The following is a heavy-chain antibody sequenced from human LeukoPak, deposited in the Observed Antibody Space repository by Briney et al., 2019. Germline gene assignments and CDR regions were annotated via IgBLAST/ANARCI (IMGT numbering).Heavy chain of an antibody. CDR3: ARAFIVGINWFDP. Sequence: PGGSLRLSCAASGFSFSSYAIHWVRQAPGKGLVWVSRINSDGSSTSYADSAKGRFTISRDNAKNTLYLQMNSLRAEDTAVYYCARAFIVGINWFDPWGQGTLVTVSS. CDR2: INSDGSST. CDR1: GFSFSSYA. V-gene: IGHV3-74*01. D-gene: IGHD1-26*01. J-gene: IGHJ5*02.